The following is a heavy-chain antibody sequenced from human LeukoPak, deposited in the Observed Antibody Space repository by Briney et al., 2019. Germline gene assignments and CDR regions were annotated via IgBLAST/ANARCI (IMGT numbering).Heavy chain of an antibody. CDR3: ARHLVSLEADTFRYYGMDV. CDR2: IYPGDSDS. V-gene: IGHV5-51*01. D-gene: IGHD2-15*01. Sequence: GESLKISCEGSGYRFNTYWIGWVRQKPGKGLEWMGIIYPGDSDSRYSPSFQGQVTISVDKSISTAYLQWSSLQASDTAMYYCARHLVSLEADTFRYYGMDVWGQGTTVIVSS. J-gene: IGHJ6*02. CDR1: GYRFNTYW.